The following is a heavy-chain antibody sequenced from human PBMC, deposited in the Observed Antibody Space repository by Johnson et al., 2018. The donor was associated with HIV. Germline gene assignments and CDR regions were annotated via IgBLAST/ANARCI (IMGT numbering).Heavy chain of an antibody. CDR2: VSAGGDNT. V-gene: IGHV3-23*04. J-gene: IGHJ3*02. CDR1: GLTFSSYA. D-gene: IGHD2-15*01. CDR3: AKEGRGGAFDI. Sequence: VQLVESGGGLVQPGGSLRLSCAASGLTFSSYAMDWVRQTPGKGLAWVSAVSAGGDNTYYADSVKGRLTISRDNSKNTLYLQMNSLRAEDTAVYYCAKEGRGGAFDIWGQGTMVTVSS.